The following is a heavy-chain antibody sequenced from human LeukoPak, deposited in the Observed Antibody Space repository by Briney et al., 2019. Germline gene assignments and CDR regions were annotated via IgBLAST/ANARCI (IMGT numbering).Heavy chain of an antibody. CDR1: GYTFTSYG. CDR2: ISAYNGNT. J-gene: IGHJ4*02. Sequence: ASVKVSCKASGYTFTSYGISWVRQAPGQGLEWMGWISAYNGNTNYAQKLHVRVSMTTDTSTSTAYMELRSLRSDDTAVYYCARVTGYMIEDYFDYWGQGTLVTVSS. D-gene: IGHD3-22*01. V-gene: IGHV1-18*01. CDR3: ARVTGYMIEDYFDY.